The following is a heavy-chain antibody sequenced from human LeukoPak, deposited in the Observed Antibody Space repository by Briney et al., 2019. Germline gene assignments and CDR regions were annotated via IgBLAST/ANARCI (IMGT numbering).Heavy chain of an antibody. CDR3: ARDKSVSDWYFDL. V-gene: IGHV3-66*01. Sequence: GGSLRLSCAASGFTVSSNYMSWGRQAPGKGLEWVSVIYSGGSTYYGDSVKGRFTISRDKSKNTLYLQMNSLRAEDTAVYYCARDKSVSDWYFDLWGRGTLVTVSS. J-gene: IGHJ2*01. D-gene: IGHD5/OR15-5a*01. CDR2: IYSGGST. CDR1: GFTVSSNY.